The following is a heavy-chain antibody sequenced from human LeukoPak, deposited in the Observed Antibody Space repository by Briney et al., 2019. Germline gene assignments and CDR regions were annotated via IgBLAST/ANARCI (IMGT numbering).Heavy chain of an antibody. V-gene: IGHV4-4*09. Sequence: SETLSLTCTVSGGSISSYYWSWIRQPPGKGLEWIGYIYTSGSTNYNPSLKSRVTISVDTSKNQFSLKPSSVTAADTAVYYCARHYYMDVWSKGTTVTVSS. CDR1: GGSISSYY. CDR3: ARHYYMDV. CDR2: IYTSGST. J-gene: IGHJ6*03.